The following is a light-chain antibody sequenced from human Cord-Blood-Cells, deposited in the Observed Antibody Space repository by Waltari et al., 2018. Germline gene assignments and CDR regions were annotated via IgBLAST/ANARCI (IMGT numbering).Light chain of an antibody. CDR1: HRVSSSY. CDR2: GAS. CDR3: QQYGSSPRT. Sequence: EIVLTRSPGTLYLSPGERPTLSCRARHRVSSSYLAWYQQKPGQAPRLLIYGASSRATGIPDRFSGSGSGTDFTLTISRLEPEDFAVYYCQQYGSSPRTFGQGTKVEIK. J-gene: IGKJ1*01. V-gene: IGKV3-20*01.